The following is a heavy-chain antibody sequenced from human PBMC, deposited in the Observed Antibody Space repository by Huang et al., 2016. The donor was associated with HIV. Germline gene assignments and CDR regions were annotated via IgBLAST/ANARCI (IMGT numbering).Heavy chain of an antibody. D-gene: IGHD3-3*01. J-gene: IGHJ4*02. Sequence: QVQLQESGPGLVKPSETLSLTCTVSGGSISTHYWSWIRQPPGKGLEWIGSIDYSGSTNYSPSLKSRVTILPDTSKSQFSLRVNSVTAADTAMYYCARDHHDFWRGYRRMYFFDHWGQGTLVTVSS. V-gene: IGHV4-59*11. CDR3: ARDHHDFWRGYRRMYFFDH. CDR1: GGSISTHY. CDR2: IDYSGST.